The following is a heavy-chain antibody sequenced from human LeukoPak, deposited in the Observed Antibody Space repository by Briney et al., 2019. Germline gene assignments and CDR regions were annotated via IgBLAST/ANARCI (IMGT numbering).Heavy chain of an antibody. CDR1: GGSFSGYY. CDR3: ARDDPIATGSDAFEI. CDR2: INHGGST. D-gene: IGHD1-1*01. J-gene: IGHJ3*02. Sequence: SETLSLTCAVYGGSFSGYYWSWIRQPPGKGLEWIGEINHGGSTNYNPSLKSRVTISVDTSKNQFSLKLSSVTAADTAVYYCARDDPIATGSDAFEIWGQGTMVTVSS. V-gene: IGHV4-34*01.